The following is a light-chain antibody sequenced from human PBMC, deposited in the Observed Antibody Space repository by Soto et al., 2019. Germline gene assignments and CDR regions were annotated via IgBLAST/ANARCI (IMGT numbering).Light chain of an antibody. J-gene: IGKJ5*01. CDR2: DAS. CDR3: QQRSNWPPVT. V-gene: IGKV3-11*01. CDR1: QSVSSY. Sequence: EIVLTQSPGTLSLSPGERATLSCMASQSVSSYLAWYQQKPGQAPRLLIYDASNMATGIPARFSGSGAGTDFTLTISSLEPEDFSIYYCQQRSNWPPVTLRQGRRLEIK.